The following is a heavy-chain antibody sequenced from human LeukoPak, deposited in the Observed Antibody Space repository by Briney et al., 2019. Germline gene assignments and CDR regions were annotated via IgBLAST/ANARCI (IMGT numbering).Heavy chain of an antibody. CDR3: ARGSGSAWGYAFDI. V-gene: IGHV3-74*01. J-gene: IGHJ3*02. CDR1: GFTFSSYW. D-gene: IGHD6-19*01. CDR2: INSDGSST. Sequence: PGGSLRLSCAASGFTFSSYWMHCVRQAPGKGLVWVSRINSDGSSTSYADSVKGRFTISRDNAKNTLYLQMNSLRAEDTAVYYCARGSGSAWGYAFDIWGQGTMVTVSS.